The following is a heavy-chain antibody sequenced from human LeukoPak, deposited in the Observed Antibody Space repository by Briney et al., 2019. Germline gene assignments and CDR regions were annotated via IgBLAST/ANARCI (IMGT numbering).Heavy chain of an antibody. Sequence: LSETLSLTCTVSRSITIYYWTWIRPPPGHGLEWIGYLYHCGDTNYNPSLKSRVTMFVDTSRNQISLMLAAVTAADTAVYYCARALSNWFDPWGQGTLVTVSS. V-gene: IGHV4-59*01. D-gene: IGHD2/OR15-2a*01. CDR3: ARALSNWFDP. CDR2: LYHCGDT. J-gene: IGHJ5*02. CDR1: RSITIYY.